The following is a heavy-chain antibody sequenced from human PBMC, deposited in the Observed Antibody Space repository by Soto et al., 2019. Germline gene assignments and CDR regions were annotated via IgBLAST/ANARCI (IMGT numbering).Heavy chain of an antibody. Sequence: GASVKVSCKASGYTFTSYGISWVRQAPGQGLEWMGWISAYNGNTNYAQKLQGRVTMTTDTSTSTAYMELSSLRSEDTAVYYCARTRYGDLPGATPWGQGTLVTVSS. CDR3: ARTRYGDLPGATP. CDR2: ISAYNGNT. J-gene: IGHJ5*02. D-gene: IGHD4-17*01. CDR1: GYTFTSYG. V-gene: IGHV1-18*01.